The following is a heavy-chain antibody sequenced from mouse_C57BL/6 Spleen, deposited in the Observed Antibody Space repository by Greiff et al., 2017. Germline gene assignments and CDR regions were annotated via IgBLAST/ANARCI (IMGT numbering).Heavy chain of an antibody. V-gene: IGHV1-76*01. Sequence: VQLQESGAELVRPGASVKLSCKASGYTFTDYYINWVKQRPGQGLEWIARIYPGSGNTYYNEKFKGKATLTAEKSSSTAYMQLSSLTSEDSAVYFCARFDYDGGYYYAMDYWGQGTSVTVSS. CDR3: ARFDYDGGYYYAMDY. CDR1: GYTFTDYY. D-gene: IGHD2-4*01. CDR2: IYPGSGNT. J-gene: IGHJ4*01.